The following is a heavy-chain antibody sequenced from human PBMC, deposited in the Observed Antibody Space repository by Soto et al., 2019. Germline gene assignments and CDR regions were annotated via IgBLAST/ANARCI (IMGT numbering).Heavy chain of an antibody. CDR2: ISAYNGNT. CDR1: GYTFTSYG. D-gene: IGHD3-22*01. Sequence: DSVKVSCTASGYTFTSYGISWVRQAPGQGLEWMGWISAYNGNTNYAQKLQGRVTMTTDTSTSTAYMELRSLRSDDTAVYYCARDEYYYDISGYYFDDWGQGTLVTVSS. CDR3: ARDEYYYDISGYYFDD. J-gene: IGHJ4*02. V-gene: IGHV1-18*04.